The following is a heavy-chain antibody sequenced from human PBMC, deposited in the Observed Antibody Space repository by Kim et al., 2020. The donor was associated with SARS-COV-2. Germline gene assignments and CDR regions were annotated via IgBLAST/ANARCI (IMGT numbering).Heavy chain of an antibody. V-gene: IGHV3-23*01. D-gene: IGHD1-1*01. Sequence: TTYYAESVRGRFTISRDNSKNALYVQMNSLRAEDTALYYCARQRGYDFDMWGQGTMVTVSS. J-gene: IGHJ3*02. CDR3: ARQRGYDFDM. CDR2: TT.